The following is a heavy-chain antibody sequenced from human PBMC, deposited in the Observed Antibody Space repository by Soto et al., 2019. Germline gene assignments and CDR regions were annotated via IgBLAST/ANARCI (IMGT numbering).Heavy chain of an antibody. Sequence: ASVKVSCKASGYTFTSYGISWVRQAPGQGLEWMGWISAYNGNTNYAQKLQGRVTMTTDTSTSTAYMELRSLRSDDTAVYYCARGLHDHIWGSYRSGSKYFQHGGQGTLVTVSS. CDR2: ISAYNGNT. D-gene: IGHD3-16*02. J-gene: IGHJ1*01. V-gene: IGHV1-18*01. CDR3: ARGLHDHIWGSYRSGSKYFQH. CDR1: GYTFTSYG.